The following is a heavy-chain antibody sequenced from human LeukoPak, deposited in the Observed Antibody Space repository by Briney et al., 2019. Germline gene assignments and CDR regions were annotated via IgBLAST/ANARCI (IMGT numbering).Heavy chain of an antibody. CDR1: GFTFSSYA. Sequence: GRSLRLSCAASGFTFSSYAMHWVRQAPGKGLEWVAVISYDGSNKYYADSVKGRFTISRDNSKNTLYLQMNSLRAEDTAVYYCARAPVWFGELFQHYFDYWGQGTLVTVSS. D-gene: IGHD3-10*01. V-gene: IGHV3-30*04. J-gene: IGHJ4*02. CDR3: ARAPVWFGELFQHYFDY. CDR2: ISYDGSNK.